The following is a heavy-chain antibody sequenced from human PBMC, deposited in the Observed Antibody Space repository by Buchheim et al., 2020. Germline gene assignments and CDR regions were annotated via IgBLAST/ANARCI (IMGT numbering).Heavy chain of an antibody. D-gene: IGHD5-18*01. CDR3: AKDRGYSYGSYFDY. J-gene: IGHJ4*02. Sequence: QVQLVESGGGVVQPGRSLRLSCAASGFTFSSYGMHWVRQAPGKGLEWVAVISYDGSNKYYADSVKGRFTISRDNSKNTLYLQMNSLRAEDTAVYYCAKDRGYSYGSYFDYWGQRTL. V-gene: IGHV3-30*18. CDR1: GFTFSSYG. CDR2: ISYDGSNK.